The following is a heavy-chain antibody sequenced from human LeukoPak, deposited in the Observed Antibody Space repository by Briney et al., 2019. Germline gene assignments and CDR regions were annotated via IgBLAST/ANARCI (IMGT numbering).Heavy chain of an antibody. J-gene: IGHJ4*02. CDR1: GFIFSSYS. Sequence: PGGSLRLSCAASGFIFSSYSMNWVRQAPGKGLEWVSSISSGSSYIYYADSVKGRFTISRDNAKNSLYLQMNSLRAEDTAVYYCAREGGIAVAGIIDYWGQGTLVTVSS. CDR2: ISSGSSYI. D-gene: IGHD6-19*01. V-gene: IGHV3-21*01. CDR3: AREGGIAVAGIIDY.